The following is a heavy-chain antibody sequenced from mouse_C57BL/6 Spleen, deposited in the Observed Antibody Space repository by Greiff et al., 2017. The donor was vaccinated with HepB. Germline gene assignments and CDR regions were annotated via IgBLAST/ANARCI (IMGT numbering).Heavy chain of an antibody. CDR1: GYTFTSYW. CDR2: IDPSDSYT. CDR3: ARRRSYEFDY. J-gene: IGHJ2*01. D-gene: IGHD1-1*01. V-gene: IGHV1-69*01. Sequence: VQLQQPGAELVMPGASVKLSCKASGYTFTSYWMHWVKQRPGQGLEWIGEIDPSDSYTNYNQKFKGKSTLTVDKSSSTAYMQLSSLTSEDSAVYYCARRRSYEFDYWGQGTTLTVSS.